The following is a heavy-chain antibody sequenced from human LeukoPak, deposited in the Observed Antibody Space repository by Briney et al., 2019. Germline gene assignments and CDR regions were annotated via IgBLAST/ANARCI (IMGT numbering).Heavy chain of an antibody. CDR3: ARTIVVVVAATIDY. V-gene: IGHV4-39*02. J-gene: IGHJ4*02. Sequence: PSETLSLICTVSGGSISSSGYYWGWIRQPPGKGLEWIGTISYGGSTYYSPSLKSRVTISVDTSKNHFSLKLSSVTAADTAVYYCARTIVVVVAATIDYWGQGTLATVSS. CDR2: ISYGGST. CDR1: GGSISSSGYY. D-gene: IGHD2-15*01.